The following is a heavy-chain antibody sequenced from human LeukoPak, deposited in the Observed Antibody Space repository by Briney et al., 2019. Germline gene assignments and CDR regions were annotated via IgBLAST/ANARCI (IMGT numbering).Heavy chain of an antibody. J-gene: IGHJ3*02. Sequence: TGGSLRLSCAASGFTISNSWMNWVRQAPGKGLEWLASIKRDGSEKHYVDSVQGRFTISRDNAKNSVYLEMINLRAEDTAVYYCAKQQIYFDSSGYPHDSLDTWGQGTMVTVSS. CDR1: GFTISNSW. D-gene: IGHD3-22*01. V-gene: IGHV3-7*01. CDR2: IKRDGSEK. CDR3: AKQQIYFDSSGYPHDSLDT.